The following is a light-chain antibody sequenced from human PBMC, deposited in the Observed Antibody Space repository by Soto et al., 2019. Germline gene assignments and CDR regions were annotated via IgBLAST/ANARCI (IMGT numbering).Light chain of an antibody. CDR3: QQTSSFPLT. CDR2: KAS. V-gene: IGKV1-12*01. CDR1: QGISSW. Sequence: IQMTQSPFSVSASVGDRVTITCRASQGISSWLVWYQQKPGKSPTLLIYKASNLQAGVPSRFSGSGSGTEFTLTISSLQPEDFATYYCQQTSSFPLTFGGGTKVEMK. J-gene: IGKJ4*01.